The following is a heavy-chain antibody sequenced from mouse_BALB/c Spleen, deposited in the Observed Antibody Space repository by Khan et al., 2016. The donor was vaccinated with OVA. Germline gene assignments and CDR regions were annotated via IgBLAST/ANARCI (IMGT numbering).Heavy chain of an antibody. Sequence: EVELVESGGGLVQPGGSLRLSCATSGFTFTAYYMNWVRQPPGKALAWLGFIRKKASGYTTEYSPSVKGRFTISRDNTQSILYRQLNTLRAEDSATYYCARVDYGYGFAYWGQGTLVTVSA. CDR3: ARVDYGYGFAY. CDR1: GFTFTAYY. CDR2: IRKKASGYTT. J-gene: IGHJ3*01. V-gene: IGHV7-3*02. D-gene: IGHD1-2*01.